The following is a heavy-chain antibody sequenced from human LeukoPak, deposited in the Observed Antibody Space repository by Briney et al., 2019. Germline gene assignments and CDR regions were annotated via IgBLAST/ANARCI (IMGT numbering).Heavy chain of an antibody. J-gene: IGHJ4*02. CDR1: GGSISSYY. CDR2: IYYSGST. D-gene: IGHD2-15*01. CDR3: ARYRGDIVVVVAARGFDY. V-gene: IGHV4-59*08. Sequence: PSETLSLTCTVSGGSISSYYWSWIRQPPGKGLEWIGYIYYSGSTNYNPSLKSRVTISVDTSKNQFSLKLSSVTAADTAVYYCARYRGDIVVVVAARGFDYWGQGTLVTVSS.